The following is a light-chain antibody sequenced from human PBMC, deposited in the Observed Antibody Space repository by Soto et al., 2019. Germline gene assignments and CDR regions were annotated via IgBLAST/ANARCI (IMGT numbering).Light chain of an antibody. CDR2: EVT. CDR3: TSFSTSLTLVV. V-gene: IGLV2-14*01. CDR1: SSDVRDDNY. Sequence: QSALTQPASVSGSLGQSITISCTGTSSDVRDDNYVSWYQQHPGEVPKLLVYEVTNRPSGVSNRFSGSKSGDTASLTISGLQAEDEAYYYCTSFSTSLTLVVFGGGTKLTVL. J-gene: IGLJ2*01.